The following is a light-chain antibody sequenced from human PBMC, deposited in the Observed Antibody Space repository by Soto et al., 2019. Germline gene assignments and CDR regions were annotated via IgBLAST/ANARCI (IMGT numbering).Light chain of an antibody. CDR3: QSYDNSLSGSWV. Sequence: QSVLTQPPSVSGAPGQRVTIYCTGSSSNIGAGYDVHWYQQLPGTAPKLLIYGNHNRPSGVPDRFSGSKSGTSASLAITGLQAEDEADYYCQSYDNSLSGSWVFGGGTKLTVL. V-gene: IGLV1-40*01. CDR2: GNH. J-gene: IGLJ3*02. CDR1: SSNIGAGYD.